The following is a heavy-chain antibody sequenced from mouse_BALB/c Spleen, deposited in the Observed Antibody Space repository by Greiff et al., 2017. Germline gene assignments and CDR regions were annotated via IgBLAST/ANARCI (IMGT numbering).Heavy chain of an antibody. V-gene: IGHV14-1*02. CDR3: ASKNGYDWFAY. J-gene: IGHJ3*01. CDR2: IDPENGNT. D-gene: IGHD2-2*01. Sequence: VHVKQSGAELVRPGALVKLSCKASGFNIKDYYMHWVKQRPEQGLEWIGWIDPENGNTIYDPKFQGKASITADTSSNTAYLQLSSLTSEDTAVYYCASKNGYDWFAYWGQGTLVTVSA. CDR1: GFNIKDYY.